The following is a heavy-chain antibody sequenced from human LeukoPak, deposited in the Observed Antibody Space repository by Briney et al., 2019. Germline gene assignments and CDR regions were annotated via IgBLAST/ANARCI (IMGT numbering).Heavy chain of an antibody. J-gene: IGHJ6*03. CDR2: IIPIFGTA. Sequence: SGKVSCKAAGGTFSSYAISWGRQAPGQGLEWMGGIIPIFGTANYAQKFQGRVTITAAESTSNAYMEPSSLRSEDTAVYYCASADIVVVPAARGYYMDVWGKGTPVTVSS. CDR3: ASADIVVVPAARGYYMDV. V-gene: IGHV1-69*13. D-gene: IGHD2-2*01. CDR1: GGTFSSYA.